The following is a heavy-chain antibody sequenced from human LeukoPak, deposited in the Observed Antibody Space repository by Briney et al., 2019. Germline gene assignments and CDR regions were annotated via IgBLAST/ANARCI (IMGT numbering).Heavy chain of an antibody. CDR1: GFTVSSIH. D-gene: IGHD3-22*01. Sequence: GGSLRLSCAASGFTVSSIHMVWVRQAPGKGLEWVSVTYTGGNSYYADSVKGRFIISRDISKNTLYLQMNSLRAEDSALYYCARGGRGSAAVVAPRSFNIWGQGTMVTVSS. J-gene: IGHJ3*02. CDR2: TYTGGNS. CDR3: ARGGRGSAAVVAPRSFNI. V-gene: IGHV3-53*01.